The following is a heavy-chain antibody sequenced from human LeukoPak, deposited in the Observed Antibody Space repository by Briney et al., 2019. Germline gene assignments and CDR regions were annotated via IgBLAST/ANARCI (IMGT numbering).Heavy chain of an antibody. CDR1: GGSISSYY. D-gene: IGHD2-2*01. Sequence: SETLSLTCTVSGGSISSYYWSWIRQPPGKGLEWIGYIYYSGSTNYNPSLKSRVTISVDTSKNQFSLKLSSVTAADTAVYYCARRKYCSSTSCYAVFDYWGQGTLVTVSS. CDR3: ARRKYCSSTSCYAVFDY. V-gene: IGHV4-59*01. CDR2: IYYSGST. J-gene: IGHJ4*02.